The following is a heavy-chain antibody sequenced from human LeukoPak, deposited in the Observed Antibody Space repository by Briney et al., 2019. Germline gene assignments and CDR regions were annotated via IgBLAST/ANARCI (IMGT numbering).Heavy chain of an antibody. J-gene: IGHJ4*02. CDR1: GYTFTGYY. Sequence: GASVKVSCKACGYTFTGYYMHCVRQAPGQGLEWMGWIHPDSGGTNFAQKFQGRVTMTRDTSISTAYMELYRLRSDDTAVYYCAREPYDILTAYLYYFDYWGQGTLVTVSS. CDR3: AREPYDILTAYLYYFDY. V-gene: IGHV1-2*02. CDR2: IHPDSGGT. D-gene: IGHD3-9*01.